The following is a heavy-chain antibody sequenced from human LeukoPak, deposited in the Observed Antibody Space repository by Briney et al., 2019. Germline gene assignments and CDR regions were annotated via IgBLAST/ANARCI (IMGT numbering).Heavy chain of an antibody. Sequence: GGSLRLSCAASGFTVSSNYMSWVRQAPGKGLEWVSVIYRGGSTYYADSVKGRFTISRDNSKNTLHLQMNSLRAEDTAVYYCARIDYGSGSYYDYWGQGTLVTVSS. CDR2: IYRGGST. D-gene: IGHD3-10*01. CDR1: GFTVSSNY. CDR3: ARIDYGSGSYYDY. J-gene: IGHJ4*02. V-gene: IGHV3-53*01.